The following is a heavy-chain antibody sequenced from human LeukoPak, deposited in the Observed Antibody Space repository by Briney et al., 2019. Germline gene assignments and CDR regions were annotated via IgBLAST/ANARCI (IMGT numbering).Heavy chain of an antibody. V-gene: IGHV3-23*01. Sequence: GGSLRLSCAASGFTFSSYGMSWVRQAPGKGLEWVSAISGSGGSTYYADSVKGRFTISRDNSKNTLYLQMNSLRAEDTAVYYCAKDRDYDILTPNYHYYMDVWGKGTTVTISS. CDR3: AKDRDYDILTPNYHYYMDV. D-gene: IGHD3-9*01. J-gene: IGHJ6*03. CDR2: ISGSGGST. CDR1: GFTFSSYG.